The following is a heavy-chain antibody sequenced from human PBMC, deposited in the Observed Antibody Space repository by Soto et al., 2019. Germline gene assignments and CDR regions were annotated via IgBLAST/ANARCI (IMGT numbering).Heavy chain of an antibody. Sequence: GASVKVSCKASGYTFTSYGISWVGQAPGQGLEWMGWISAYNGNTNYAQKLQGRVTMTTDTSTSTAYMELRSLRSDDTAVYYCARVGFSGIAVAGTLGPNWFDPWGHGTLVTLSS. D-gene: IGHD6-19*01. J-gene: IGHJ5*02. V-gene: IGHV1-18*01. CDR2: ISAYNGNT. CDR3: ARVGFSGIAVAGTLGPNWFDP. CDR1: GYTFTSYG.